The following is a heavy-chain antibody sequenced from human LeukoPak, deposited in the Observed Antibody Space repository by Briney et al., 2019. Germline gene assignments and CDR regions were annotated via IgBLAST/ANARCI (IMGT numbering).Heavy chain of an antibody. CDR1: GLTFSSYG. CDR3: ARDGTAVGINYDY. CDR2: ISGSGGST. V-gene: IGHV3-23*01. Sequence: GGSLRLSCAASGLTFSSYGMSRVRQAPGKGLEWVSAISGSGGSTYYADSVKGRFTISRDNAKNSLYLQMNSLRAEDTAVYYCARDGTAVGINYDYWGQGTLVTVSS. D-gene: IGHD6-13*01. J-gene: IGHJ4*02.